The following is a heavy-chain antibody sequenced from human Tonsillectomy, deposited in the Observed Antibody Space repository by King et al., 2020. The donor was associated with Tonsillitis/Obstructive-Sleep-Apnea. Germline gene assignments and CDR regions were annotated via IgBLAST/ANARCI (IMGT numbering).Heavy chain of an antibody. CDR1: GASVSSSSYY. J-gene: IGHJ6*03. CDR2: IYYNGIT. Sequence: QLQESGPGLVKPSETLSLTCTVSGASVSSSSYYWGWIRQPPGKGLEWIATIYYNGITYFNPPLKSRVTMSVDTSKNQFSLKLTSVTAADTAVYYFGRHHEDGDGQYYYMDVWGKGSTVTVS. D-gene: IGHD4-17*01. CDR3: GRHHEDGDGQYYYMDV. V-gene: IGHV4-39*01.